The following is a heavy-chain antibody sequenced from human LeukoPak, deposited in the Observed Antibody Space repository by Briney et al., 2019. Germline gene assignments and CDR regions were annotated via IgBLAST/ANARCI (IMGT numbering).Heavy chain of an antibody. CDR1: GFTFSSHE. CDR2: ISYDGSTK. V-gene: IGHV3-30-3*01. D-gene: IGHD3-10*01. J-gene: IGHJ4*02. Sequence: GGSLRLSCAASGFTFSSHEMHWVRQAPGKGLEWVAVISYDGSTKFYADSVKGRFTISRDNSKLYLQMNSLRAEDTAVYFCARDHGSGSYFFDYWGQGTQVTVSA. CDR3: ARDHGSGSYFFDY.